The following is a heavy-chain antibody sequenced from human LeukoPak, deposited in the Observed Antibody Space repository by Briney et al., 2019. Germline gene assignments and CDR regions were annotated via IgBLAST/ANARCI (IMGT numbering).Heavy chain of an antibody. D-gene: IGHD3-10*02. Sequence: GGSLRLSCAASGFTFSDYSMNWVRQTPRKGLEWVSCISGSGSYIYYADSVKGRFTISRDNAKNSLYLQMNSLRAEDTAVYYCAELGITMIGGVWGKGTTVTISS. CDR3: AELGITMIGGV. J-gene: IGHJ6*04. V-gene: IGHV3-21*01. CDR1: GFTFSDYS. CDR2: ISGSGSYI.